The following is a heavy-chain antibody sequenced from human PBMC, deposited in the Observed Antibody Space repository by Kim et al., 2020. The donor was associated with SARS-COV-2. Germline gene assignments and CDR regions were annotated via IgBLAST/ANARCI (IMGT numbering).Heavy chain of an antibody. CDR3: ARYPDGGGYYFHDAFDI. Sequence: ASVKVSCKASGYTFTSYGISWVRQAPGQGLEWMGWISAYNGNTNYAQKLQGRVTMTTDTSTSTAYMELRSLRSDDTAVYYCARYPDGGGYYFHDAFDIWGQGTMVTVSS. J-gene: IGHJ3*02. CDR2: ISAYNGNT. D-gene: IGHD3-22*01. CDR1: GYTFTSYG. V-gene: IGHV1-18*01.